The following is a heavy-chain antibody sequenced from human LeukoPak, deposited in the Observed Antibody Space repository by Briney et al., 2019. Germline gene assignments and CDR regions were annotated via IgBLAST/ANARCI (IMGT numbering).Heavy chain of an antibody. V-gene: IGHV7-4-1*02. Sequence: EASVKVSCKASGYTFTSFAMNWVRQAPGQGLEWIGWINTNTGNPTYAQGFTGRFVFSLDTSVSTAYLHISSLQAEDTAVYYCARAEVSCSRSTCFLHWGQGTLVTVSS. J-gene: IGHJ4*02. CDR1: GYTFTSFA. CDR3: ARAEVSCSRSTCFLH. D-gene: IGHD2-15*01. CDR2: INTNTGNP.